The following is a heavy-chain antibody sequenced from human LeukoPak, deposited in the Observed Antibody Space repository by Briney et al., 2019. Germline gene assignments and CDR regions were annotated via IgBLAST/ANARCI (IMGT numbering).Heavy chain of an antibody. CDR2: ISYDGSHK. V-gene: IGHV3-30*03. CDR1: GFTFNHYG. J-gene: IGHJ4*02. CDR3: AREAPYYYGAGSYYTA. Sequence: QPGRSLRLSCEASGFTFNHYGMHWVRQVPGGGLEWVAGISYDGSHKNYVDSVKGRFTISRENSKNTLYLHVNSLRAEDTAVYYCAREAPYYYGAGSYYTAWGQGTLVTVSS. D-gene: IGHD3-10*01.